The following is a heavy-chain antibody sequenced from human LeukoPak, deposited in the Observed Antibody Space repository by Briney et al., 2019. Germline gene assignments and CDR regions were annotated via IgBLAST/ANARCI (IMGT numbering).Heavy chain of an antibody. CDR3: ARGIAVAGRSVSFFLGY. CDR2: MNPNSGNT. D-gene: IGHD6-19*01. V-gene: IGHV1-8*03. CDR1: GYTLTSYD. J-gene: IGHJ4*02. Sequence: ASVKFSCKAYGYTLTSYDINWVRQATRQGLGWMGWMNPNSGNTGYAQKFQGRVAITRNTLISTAYMELSSLRSEDTAVYYGARGIAVAGRSVSFFLGYWGQGTLVTVSS.